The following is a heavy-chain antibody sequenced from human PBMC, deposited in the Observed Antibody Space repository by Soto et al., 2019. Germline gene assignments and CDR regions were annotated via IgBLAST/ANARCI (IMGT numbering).Heavy chain of an antibody. V-gene: IGHV1-18*04. D-gene: IGHD3-22*01. CDR1: GYSFATYG. Sequence: QVQLVQSGAEVKKPGASVKVSCKASGYSFATYGFSWVRQAPGQGLESVGWISAHNGDTHYSQKFQGRVTLTTDTSTNTGYMERRSLTSDDTAVYFCATEPIYYNDGSGYYPLGHWGQGTLVTVSS. CDR2: ISAHNGDT. CDR3: ATEPIYYNDGSGYYPLGH. J-gene: IGHJ4*02.